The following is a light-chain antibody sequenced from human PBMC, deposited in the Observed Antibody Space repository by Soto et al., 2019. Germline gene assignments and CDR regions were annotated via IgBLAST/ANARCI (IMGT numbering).Light chain of an antibody. CDR1: NIGSKS. J-gene: IGLJ1*01. CDR3: QVWDRSSDHLYV. Sequence: SYELTQPPSVSVAPGQTARITCGGNNIGSKSVHWYQQKPGQAPVLVVYDDSDRPSGIPERFSGSNSGNTATLTISRVEAGDEADYYCQVWDRSSDHLYVFGTGTKATVL. CDR2: DDS. V-gene: IGLV3-21*02.